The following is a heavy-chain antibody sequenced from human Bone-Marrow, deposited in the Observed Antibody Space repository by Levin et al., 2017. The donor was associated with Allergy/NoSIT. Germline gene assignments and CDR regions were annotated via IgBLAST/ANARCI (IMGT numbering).Heavy chain of an antibody. J-gene: IGHJ6*02. CDR3: ARERTPYYYYGMDV. V-gene: IGHV3-30*04. D-gene: IGHD2-15*01. CDR2: ISYDGSNK. Sequence: LSLTCAASGFTFSSYSMHWVRQAPGKGLEWVAVISYDGSNKYYADSVKGRFTISRDNSKNTLYVEMNSLRAEDTAVYYCARERTPYYYYGMDVWGQGTTVTVSS. CDR1: GFTFSSYS.